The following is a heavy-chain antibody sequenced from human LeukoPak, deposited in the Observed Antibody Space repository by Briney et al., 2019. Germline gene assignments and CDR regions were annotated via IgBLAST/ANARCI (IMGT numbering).Heavy chain of an antibody. J-gene: IGHJ4*02. Sequence: ASVKVSCKASGYTFTGYYMHWVRQAPGQGLEWMGRINPNSGGTNYAQKFQGRVTMTRDTSISTAYMELSRLRSDDTAVYYCARDRCYYDSTDYWGQGTLVTVSS. CDR2: INPNSGGT. V-gene: IGHV1-2*06. CDR3: ARDRCYYDSTDY. D-gene: IGHD3-22*01. CDR1: GYTFTGYY.